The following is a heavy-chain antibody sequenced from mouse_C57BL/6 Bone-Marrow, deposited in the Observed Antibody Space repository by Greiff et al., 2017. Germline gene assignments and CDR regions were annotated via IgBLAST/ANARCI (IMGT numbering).Heavy chain of an antibody. Sequence: GGGLVQPKGSLKLSCAASGFTFNTYAMHWVRQAPGKGLEWVARIRSKSSNYATYYADSVKDRFTISRDDSQSMLYLQMNNMKTEDTAMYYCGRSDDGYYWFAYWGQGTLVTVSA. CDR1: GFTFNTYA. CDR3: GRSDDGYYWFAY. D-gene: IGHD2-3*01. J-gene: IGHJ3*01. V-gene: IGHV10-3*01. CDR2: IRSKSSNYAT.